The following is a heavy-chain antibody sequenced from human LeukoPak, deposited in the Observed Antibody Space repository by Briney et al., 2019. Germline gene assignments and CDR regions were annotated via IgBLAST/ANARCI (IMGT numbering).Heavy chain of an antibody. CDR2: IWPNGSNK. CDR3: VGELLTAAGTIGAFDI. V-gene: IGHV3-33*01. D-gene: IGHD6-13*01. Sequence: GGSLRLSCAASGFTFSTYGMHWVRQAPGKGLEWVAVIWPNGSNKYHADSVKGRFTISRDNSKSTLFLQMSSLAAEDTAVYYCVGELLTAAGTIGAFDIWGRGTMVTVSS. J-gene: IGHJ3*02. CDR1: GFTFSTYG.